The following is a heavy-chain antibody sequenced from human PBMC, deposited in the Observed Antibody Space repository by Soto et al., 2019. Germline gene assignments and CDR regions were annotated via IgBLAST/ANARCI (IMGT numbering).Heavy chain of an antibody. CDR2: IIPLFRTP. D-gene: IGHD1-26*01. V-gene: IGHV1-69*12. J-gene: IGHJ6*02. CDR1: GGTFSSSA. CDR3: ARDNDRLQFGGNYYWILDV. Sequence: QVQLVQSGAEMKEPGSSVKVSCKTSGGTFSSSAISWLRQAPGQGLEWMGGIIPLFRTPDYAQKFQGRVTIAADESTSTAYMELSSLRSEDTAVYYCARDNDRLQFGGNYYWILDVWGQGTTITVSS.